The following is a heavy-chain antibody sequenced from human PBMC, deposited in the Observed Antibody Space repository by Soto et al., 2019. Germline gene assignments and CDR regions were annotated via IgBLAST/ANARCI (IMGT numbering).Heavy chain of an antibody. CDR3: AKFRGPSYSYYYMDV. D-gene: IGHD3-16*01. Sequence: EVPLLESGGGLVQPGGSLRLSCAASGFTFGTYAMKWLRQAPGRGLECVSFISGSGRTTYYADSVKGRFTVSRDNSKNTMYLQMNSLRAEDTALYYCAKFRGPSYSYYYMDVWGKGTTVTVSS. J-gene: IGHJ6*03. V-gene: IGHV3-23*01. CDR2: ISGSGRTT. CDR1: GFTFGTYA.